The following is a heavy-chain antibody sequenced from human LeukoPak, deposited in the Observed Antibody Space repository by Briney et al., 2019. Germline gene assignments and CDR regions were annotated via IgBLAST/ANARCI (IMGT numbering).Heavy chain of an antibody. CDR3: ARVGAPLYSSSWYPAYYYYGMDV. CDR2: INHSVST. V-gene: IGHV4-34*01. J-gene: IGHJ6*02. Sequence: SETLSLTCAVYGGSFSGYYWSWIRQPPGKGMEWIGEINHSVSTNYHPSLKSRVTISVDTSKNQFSLKLSSVTAADTAVYYCARVGAPLYSSSWYPAYYYYGMDVWGQGTTVTVSS. CDR1: GGSFSGYY. D-gene: IGHD6-13*01.